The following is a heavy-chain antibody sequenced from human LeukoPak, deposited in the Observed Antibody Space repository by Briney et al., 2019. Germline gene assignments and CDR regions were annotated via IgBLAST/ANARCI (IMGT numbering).Heavy chain of an antibody. J-gene: IGHJ6*03. V-gene: IGHV3-53*01. D-gene: IGHD3-10*01. CDR2: IYRGGST. CDR3: ARDQRVWFGELPNYYYYMDV. CDR1: GFTVSSNY. Sequence: GGSLRLSCAASGFTVSSNYMSWVRQAPGKGLEWVSVIYRGGSTYYADSVKGRFTISRDNSKNTLYLQMNSLRAEDTAVYYCARDQRVWFGELPNYYYYMDVWGKGTTVTVSS.